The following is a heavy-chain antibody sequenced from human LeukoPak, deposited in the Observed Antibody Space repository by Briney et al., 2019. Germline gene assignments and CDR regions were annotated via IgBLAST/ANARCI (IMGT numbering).Heavy chain of an antibody. CDR1: GCTFRNYA. V-gene: IGHV3-23*01. CDR2: ISGSGGST. CDR3: ASGRGIENSSPLDY. J-gene: IGHJ4*02. Sequence: PGGSLRLSCAASGCTFRNYAMSWVRQAPGKGLEWVSTISGSGGSTYYADSVKGRFTISRDNSKNTLYLQMNSLRDEDTAVYYCASGRGIENSSPLDYWGQGTLVTVSS. D-gene: IGHD6-6*01.